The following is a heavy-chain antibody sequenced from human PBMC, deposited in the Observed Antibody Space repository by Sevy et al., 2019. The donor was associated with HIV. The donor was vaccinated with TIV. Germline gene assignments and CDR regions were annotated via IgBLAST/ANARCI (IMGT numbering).Heavy chain of an antibody. CDR3: AKGYTSFDY. J-gene: IGHJ4*02. V-gene: IGHV3-23*01. CDR1: GFTFSSYA. CDR2: ISDSGSST. Sequence: GGSLRLSCAASGFTFSSYAMSWVRQAPGKGLEWVSGISDSGSSTYYADSMKGRFTISRDNSKNTLYLQMNSLRAEDTAVYHCAKGYTSFDYWGPGTLVTVSS. D-gene: IGHD1-26*01.